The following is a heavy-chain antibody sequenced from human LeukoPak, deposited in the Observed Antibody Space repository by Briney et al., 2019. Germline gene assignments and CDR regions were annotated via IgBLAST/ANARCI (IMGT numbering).Heavy chain of an antibody. CDR3: ARDSSGKGTWYFDL. D-gene: IGHD2-15*01. V-gene: IGHV3-53*01. J-gene: IGHJ2*01. CDR1: GFTVSSNY. Sequence: GGSLRLSCAASGFTVSSNYMSWVRQAPGKGLEWVSVIYSGGSTYYADSVKGRFTISRDNSKNTLYLQMNSLRAEDTAVYYCARDSSGKGTWYFDLWGRGTLVTVSS. CDR2: IYSGGST.